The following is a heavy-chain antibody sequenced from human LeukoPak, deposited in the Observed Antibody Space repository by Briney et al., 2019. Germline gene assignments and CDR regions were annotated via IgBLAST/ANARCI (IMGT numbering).Heavy chain of an antibody. CDR1: GFTFSSYV. J-gene: IGHJ4*02. CDR2: ISGSGGTT. CDR3: AKDGDQITVTKLDY. V-gene: IGHV3-23*01. Sequence: GGSLRLSCAASGFTFSSYVMSWVRQAPEKGLEWVSGISGSGGTTYYADSVKGRFTISRDNSKNTLYLEMNSLRAEDTAVYYCAKDGDQITVTKLDYWGQGTLVTVSS. D-gene: IGHD4-17*01.